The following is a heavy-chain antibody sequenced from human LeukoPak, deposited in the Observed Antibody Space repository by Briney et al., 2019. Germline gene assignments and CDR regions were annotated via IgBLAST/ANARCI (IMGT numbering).Heavy chain of an antibody. CDR3: ARWWGFDP. D-gene: IGHD2-15*01. Sequence: SETLSLTCAVYGGSFSGYYWSWIRQPPGKGLEWIGEINHSGSTNYNPSLKSRVTISVDTSNKQFSLKLTSVTAADTAVYYCARWWGFDPWGQGTLVTVSS. CDR1: GGSFSGYY. CDR2: INHSGST. V-gene: IGHV4-34*01. J-gene: IGHJ5*02.